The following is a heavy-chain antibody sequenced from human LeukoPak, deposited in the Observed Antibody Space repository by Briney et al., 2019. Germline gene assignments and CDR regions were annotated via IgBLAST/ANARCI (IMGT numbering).Heavy chain of an antibody. V-gene: IGHV3-9*01. J-gene: IGHJ4*02. CDR1: GFTFDDYA. Sequence: GRSLRLSCAASGFTFDDYAMHWVRQAPGKGLEWVSGISWNSGSIGYADSVKGRFTISRDNAKNSLYLQMNSLRAEDTAVYYCASESGSWDYWGQGTLVTVSS. CDR2: ISWNSGSI. CDR3: ASESGSWDY. D-gene: IGHD6-13*01.